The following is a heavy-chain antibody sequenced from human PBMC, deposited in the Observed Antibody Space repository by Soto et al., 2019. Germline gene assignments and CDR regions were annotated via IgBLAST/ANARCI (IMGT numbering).Heavy chain of an antibody. Sequence: PGGSLRLSCAASGFTFSSYGMHWVRQAPSKGLEWVAVIWYDGSNKYYADSVKGRFTISRDNSKNTLYLQMNSLRAEDTAVYYCARVLRIDDFWSGSPYYYYGMDVWGQGTTVTVSS. J-gene: IGHJ6*02. D-gene: IGHD3-3*01. CDR1: GFTFSSYG. V-gene: IGHV3-33*01. CDR2: IWYDGSNK. CDR3: ARVLRIDDFWSGSPYYYYGMDV.